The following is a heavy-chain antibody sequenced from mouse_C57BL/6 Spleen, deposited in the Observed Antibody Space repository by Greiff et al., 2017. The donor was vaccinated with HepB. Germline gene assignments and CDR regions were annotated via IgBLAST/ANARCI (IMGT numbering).Heavy chain of an antibody. Sequence: VKLVESGAELVKPGASVKISCKASGYTFTDYYINWVKQRPGQGLEWIGKIGPGSGSTYYNEKFKGKATLTADKSSSTAYMQLSSLTSADSAVYFCTYDYDPWFAYWGQGTLVTVAA. J-gene: IGHJ3*01. CDR2: IGPGSGST. CDR1: GYTFTDYY. CDR3: TYDYDPWFAY. V-gene: IGHV1-77*01. D-gene: IGHD2-4*01.